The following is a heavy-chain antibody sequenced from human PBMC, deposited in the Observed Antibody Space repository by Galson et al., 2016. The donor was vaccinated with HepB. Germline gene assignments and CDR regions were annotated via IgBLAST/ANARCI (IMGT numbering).Heavy chain of an antibody. Sequence: SETLSLTCTVSGGSISPYFWSWIRRPPGKGLEWIAYIYFSGTTSYNPSLKSRVTISLDTSKAQFSLKVTSVTAAASAVYYCARSYGGNGFDIWGQGTMVTVSS. D-gene: IGHD3-10*01. CDR2: IYFSGTT. CDR3: ARSYGGNGFDI. V-gene: IGHV4-59*01. J-gene: IGHJ3*02. CDR1: GGSISPYF.